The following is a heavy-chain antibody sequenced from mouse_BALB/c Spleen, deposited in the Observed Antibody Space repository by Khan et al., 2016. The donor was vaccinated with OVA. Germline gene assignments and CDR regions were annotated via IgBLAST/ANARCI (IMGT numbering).Heavy chain of an antibody. CDR2: INPDNDGI. CDR3: EREASNGDFSFAY. V-gene: IGHV1S136*01. Sequence: VQLQQSGPDLVKPGASVKMSCKASGYTFTNYVMHWVKQKPGQGLEWIGYINPDNDGIRYNEKFKDKATLTSDKSSSTAYLELSSLTSEDSAVYYWEREASNGDFSFAYWGQGTLVTVSA. J-gene: IGHJ3*01. D-gene: IGHD2-13*01. CDR1: GYTFTNYV.